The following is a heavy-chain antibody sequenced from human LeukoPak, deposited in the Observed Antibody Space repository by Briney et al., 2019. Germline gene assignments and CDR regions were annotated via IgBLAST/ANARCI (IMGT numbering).Heavy chain of an antibody. D-gene: IGHD3-22*01. CDR1: GYSFTSYW. CDR3: AIYDSSGYYFWAFDI. J-gene: IGHJ3*02. CDR2: IDPSDSYT. Sequence: GESLQISCKGSGYSFTSYWISWVRQMPGKGLEWMGRIDPSDSYTNYSPSFQGHVTISADKSISTAYLQWSSLKASDTAMYYCAIYDSSGYYFWAFDIWGQGTMVTVSS. V-gene: IGHV5-10-1*01.